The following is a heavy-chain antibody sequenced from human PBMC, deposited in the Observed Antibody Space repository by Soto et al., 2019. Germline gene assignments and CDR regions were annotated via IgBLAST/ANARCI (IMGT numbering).Heavy chain of an antibody. Sequence: SQTLSLTCAISGDSVSSNSAAWNWIRQSPSRGLEWLGRTYYRFKWYNDYAVSVKSRITINPDTSKNQFSLQLNSVTPEDTAVYYCASTNGRIAAAGTYYYYGMDVWGQGTTVTVSS. CDR1: GDSVSSNSAA. CDR2: TYYRFKWYN. J-gene: IGHJ6*02. V-gene: IGHV6-1*01. CDR3: ASTNGRIAAAGTYYYYGMDV. D-gene: IGHD6-13*01.